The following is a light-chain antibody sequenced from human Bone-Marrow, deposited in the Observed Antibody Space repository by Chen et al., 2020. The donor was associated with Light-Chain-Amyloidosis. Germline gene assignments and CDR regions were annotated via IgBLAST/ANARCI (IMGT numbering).Light chain of an antibody. Sequence: QSALTQPASVSGSPGQSISISCTGTSSDVGGYNYVSWYQHHPGEAPKLMIYEVSNRPSGVSNRFSGSKSGNTASLTISGLQAEDEADYYCSSFTSRSTRVFGGGTKLTVL. CDR1: SSDVGGYNY. J-gene: IGLJ3*02. CDR3: SSFTSRSTRV. V-gene: IGLV2-14*01. CDR2: EVS.